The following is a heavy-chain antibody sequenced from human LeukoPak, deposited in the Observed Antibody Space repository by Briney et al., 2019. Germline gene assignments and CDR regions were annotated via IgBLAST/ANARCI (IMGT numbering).Heavy chain of an antibody. V-gene: IGHV3-30*18. CDR2: ISYDGSNK. D-gene: IGHD3-22*01. CDR1: GFTFSSYG. Sequence: GGSLRLSCAASGFTFSSYGMHWVRQAPGKGLEWEAVISYDGSNKYYADSVKGRFTISRDNSKNTLYLQMNSLRAEDTAVYYCAKETYYYGFGYWGQGTLVTVSS. J-gene: IGHJ4*02. CDR3: AKETYYYGFGY.